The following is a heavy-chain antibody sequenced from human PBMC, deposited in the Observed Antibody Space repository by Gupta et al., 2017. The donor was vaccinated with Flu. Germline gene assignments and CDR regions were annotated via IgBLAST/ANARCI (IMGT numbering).Heavy chain of an antibody. CDR2: INPDGSER. Sequence: MCWVRQAPGKGLEWVANINPDGSERYYVDSMKGRFTISRDNAQNSLFLQMNSLTAEDTGVYYCVRGHHGLEIWGQGTTVIVSS. CDR3: VRGHHGLEI. V-gene: IGHV3-7*04. J-gene: IGHJ6*02.